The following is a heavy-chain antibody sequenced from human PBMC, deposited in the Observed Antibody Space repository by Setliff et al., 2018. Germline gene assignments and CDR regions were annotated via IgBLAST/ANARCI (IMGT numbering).Heavy chain of an antibody. CDR3: AREEGPTTDPRKNFDS. CDR2: IIPIFGTA. V-gene: IGHV1-69*08. J-gene: IGHJ5*01. D-gene: IGHD1-1*01. CDR1: GGTFSIYT. Sequence: SVKVSCKASGGTFSIYTISWVRQAPGQGLEWMGRIIPIFGTANYAQKFQGRVTMARDTSTSTVYMELSSLTSEDTAVYYCAREEGPTTDPRKNFDSWGQGAPVTVSS.